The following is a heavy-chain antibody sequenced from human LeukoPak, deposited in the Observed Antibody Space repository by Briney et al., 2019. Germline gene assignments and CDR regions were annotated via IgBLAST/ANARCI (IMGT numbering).Heavy chain of an antibody. D-gene: IGHD3-9*01. Sequence: GGSLRLSCAASGFTFSSYWMSWVHQAPGKGLEWVANIKQDGSEKYYVDSVKGRFTISRDNAKSSLYLQMNSLRAEDTAVYYCARDRVLRYFDVFDYWGQGTLVTVSS. V-gene: IGHV3-7*03. CDR1: GFTFSSYW. CDR2: IKQDGSEK. J-gene: IGHJ4*02. CDR3: ARDRVLRYFDVFDY.